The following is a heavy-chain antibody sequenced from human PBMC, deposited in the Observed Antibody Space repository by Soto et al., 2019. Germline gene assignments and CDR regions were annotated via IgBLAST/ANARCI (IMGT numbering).Heavy chain of an antibody. J-gene: IGHJ6*02. Sequence: GPTGKVSWTSSGFTFTSSAVQWVRQARGQRLEWIGWIVVGSGNTNYAQKFQERVTITRDMSTSTAYMELSSLRSEDTAVYYGAVGSHGFGSYYCYYCGRDGRGQRATVTV. D-gene: IGHD2-15*01. CDR2: IVVGSGNT. V-gene: IGHV1-58*01. CDR3: AVGSHGFGSYYCYYCGRDG. CDR1: GFTFTSSA.